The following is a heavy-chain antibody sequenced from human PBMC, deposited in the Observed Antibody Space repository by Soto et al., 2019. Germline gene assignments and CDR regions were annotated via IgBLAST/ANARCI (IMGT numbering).Heavy chain of an antibody. J-gene: IGHJ5*02. CDR1: VGRVSSNSAA. D-gene: IGHD5-12*01. CDR2: TYYRSKWYN. CDR3: ARDLGYSGYEISNWFDP. V-gene: IGHV6-1*01. Sequence: PSQAQPLTCAISVGRVSSNSAASNWIRQSPSRGLEWLGRTYYRSKWYNDYAVSVKSRITINPDTSKNQFSLQLNSVTPEDTAVYYCARDLGYSGYEISNWFDPWGQGTLVTVSS.